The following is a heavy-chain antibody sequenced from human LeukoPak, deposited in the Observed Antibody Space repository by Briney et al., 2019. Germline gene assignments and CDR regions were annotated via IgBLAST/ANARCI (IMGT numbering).Heavy chain of an antibody. V-gene: IGHV3-33*01. D-gene: IGHD1-26*01. CDR1: GFTFSSYG. CDR2: IWYDGSNK. CDR3: ARRGEVSGSYGAFDI. J-gene: IGHJ3*02. Sequence: GGSLRLSCAASGFTFSSYGMHWVRQAPGKGLEWVAVIWYDGSNKYYADSVKGRFTISRDNAKNSLYLQMNSLRAEDTAVYYCARRGEVSGSYGAFDIWGQGTMVTVSS.